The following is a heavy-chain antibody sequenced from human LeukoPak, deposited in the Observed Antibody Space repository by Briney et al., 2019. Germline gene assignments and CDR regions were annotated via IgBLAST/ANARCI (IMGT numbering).Heavy chain of an antibody. CDR2: IYYSGNT. V-gene: IGHV4-39*01. Sequence: SSETLSLTCTVSGGSISSSSYYWRWIRQPPGKGLEWIGRIYYSGNTYYNPSLKSRVTISVDTSKNQFSLNLSSVTAADTAVYYCARRGVGLGRNYPVFDYWGQGTLVTVSS. J-gene: IGHJ4*02. CDR3: ARRGVGLGRNYPVFDY. D-gene: IGHD1-7*01. CDR1: GGSISSSSYY.